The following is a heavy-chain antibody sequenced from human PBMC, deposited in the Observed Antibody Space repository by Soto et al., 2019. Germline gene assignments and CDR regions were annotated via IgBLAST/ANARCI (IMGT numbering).Heavy chain of an antibody. CDR1: GFTFSRYA. J-gene: IGHJ6*02. Sequence: EAQLLESGGGLVQPGGSLRLSCAASGFTFSRYAMSWVRQAPGKGLVWVSTVTGGGHTTYNADSVNGRFTISRDNSKNTLYLQMNNLRAEDTAIYYCASSSGDLDVYGMDIWDPGTTVTVSS. CDR3: ASSSGDLDVYGMDI. CDR2: VTGGGHTT. D-gene: IGHD3-10*01. V-gene: IGHV3-23*01.